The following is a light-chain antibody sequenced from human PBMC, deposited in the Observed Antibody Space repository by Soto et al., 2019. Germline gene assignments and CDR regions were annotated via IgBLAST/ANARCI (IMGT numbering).Light chain of an antibody. Sequence: GDRVTITCRASQNSNSLLAWYQQKPGKAPKLLIYEASSLEKGVPARFGGSGYGTEFTLTISSLQPDDFATYYCQQYNVYSWKFGQGTKGDIK. CDR3: QQYNVYSWK. CDR2: EAS. CDR1: QNSNSL. J-gene: IGKJ1*01. V-gene: IGKV1-5*03.